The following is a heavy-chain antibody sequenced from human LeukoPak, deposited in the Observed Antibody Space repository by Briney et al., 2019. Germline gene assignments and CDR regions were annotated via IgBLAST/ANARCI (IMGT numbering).Heavy chain of an antibody. J-gene: IGHJ4*01. CDR3: ARGGLQSFDY. CDR2: INNDGSST. V-gene: IGHV3-74*01. D-gene: IGHD2-15*01. CDR1: GSTFSSYW. Sequence: GSLRLSCAASGSTFSSYWMHWVRQAPGKGLVWVSRINNDGSSTTYADSVKGRLTISRDNAKNTLYLQMSSLGTEDTAVYYCARGGLQSFDYWGHGTLVTVS.